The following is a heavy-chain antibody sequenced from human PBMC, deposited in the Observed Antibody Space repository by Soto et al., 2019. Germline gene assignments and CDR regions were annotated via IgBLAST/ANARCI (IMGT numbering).Heavy chain of an antibody. J-gene: IGHJ6*02. Sequence: GRFTISRDNAKNSLYLQMNSLRAEDTAVYYCARDSYYDSSDNYFGGNYYGMDVWGQGTTVTVSS. V-gene: IGHV3-11*05. D-gene: IGHD3-22*01. CDR3: ARDSYYDSSDNYFGGNYYGMDV.